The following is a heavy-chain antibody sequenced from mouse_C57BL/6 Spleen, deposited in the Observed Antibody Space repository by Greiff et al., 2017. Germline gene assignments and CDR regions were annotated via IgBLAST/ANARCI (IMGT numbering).Heavy chain of an antibody. V-gene: IGHV10-1*01. Sequence: EVKLVESGGGLVQPKGSLKLSCAASGFSFNTYAMNWVRQAPGKGLEWVARIRSKSNNYATYYADSVKDRFTISRDDSESMLYLQMNNLKTEDTAMYYCVRPLRGYYAMDYWGQGTSVTVSS. J-gene: IGHJ4*01. CDR1: GFSFNTYA. CDR3: VRPLRGYYAMDY. CDR2: IRSKSNNYAT.